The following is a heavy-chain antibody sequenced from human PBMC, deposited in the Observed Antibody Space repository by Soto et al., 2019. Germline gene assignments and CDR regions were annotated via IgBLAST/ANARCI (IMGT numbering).Heavy chain of an antibody. CDR3: TRGGITCPLYV. V-gene: IGHV5-10-1*01. D-gene: IGHD6-13*01. J-gene: IGHJ6*02. CDR1: GYSFTNYW. Sequence: GESLKISCEASGYSFTNYWINWVRQMPGKGLEWMGRIDPTDSHPNYSPSFQGHVTVSVDRSISTAYLQRSSLKASDSAVYYCTRGGITCPLYVWVQCTTFTVSS. CDR2: IDPTDSHP.